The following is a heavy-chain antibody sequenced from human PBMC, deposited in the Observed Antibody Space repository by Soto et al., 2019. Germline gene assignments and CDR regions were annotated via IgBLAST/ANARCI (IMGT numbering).Heavy chain of an antibody. CDR3: ARGEYCSGGSCYVPMGY. V-gene: IGHV4-59*01. CDR2: IYYSGST. D-gene: IGHD2-15*01. Sequence: SETLSLTCTVSGGSISSYYWSWIRQPPGKGLEWIGYIYYSGSTNYNPSLKSRVTISVDTSKNQFSLKLSPVTAADTAVYYCARGEYCSGGSCYVPMGYWGQGTLVTVSS. CDR1: GGSISSYY. J-gene: IGHJ4*02.